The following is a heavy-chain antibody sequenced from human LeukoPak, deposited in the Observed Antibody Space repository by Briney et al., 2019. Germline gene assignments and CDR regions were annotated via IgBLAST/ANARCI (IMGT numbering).Heavy chain of an antibody. CDR2: IYTSGST. J-gene: IGHJ6*03. D-gene: IGHD6-13*01. CDR3: ARGIAAAGNYYYYYMDV. Sequence: SETLSLTCTVSGGSISSYYWSWIRQPAGKGLEWIGRIYTSGSTNYNPSLKSRVTTSVDTSKNQFSLKLSSVTAADTAVYYCARGIAAAGNYYYYYMDVWGKGTTVTISS. CDR1: GGSISSYY. V-gene: IGHV4-4*07.